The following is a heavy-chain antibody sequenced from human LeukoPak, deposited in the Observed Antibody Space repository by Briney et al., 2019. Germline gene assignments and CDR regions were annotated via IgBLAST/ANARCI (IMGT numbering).Heavy chain of an antibody. V-gene: IGHV4-34*01. CDR2: INHSGST. CDR1: GGSSSGYY. D-gene: IGHD6-19*01. J-gene: IGHJ4*02. CDR3: VSLNKSYSSGWNGIEY. Sequence: PSETLSLTCAVYGGSSSGYYWSWIRQPPGKGLEWIGEINHSGSTNYNPSLKSRFTISVDTSKNQFSLKLSSVTAADTALYYCVSLNKSYSSGWNGIEYWGEGTLVTVSS.